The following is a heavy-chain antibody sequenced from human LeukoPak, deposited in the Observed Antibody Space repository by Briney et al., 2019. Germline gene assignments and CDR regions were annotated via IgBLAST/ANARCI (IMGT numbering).Heavy chain of an antibody. CDR1: GYTLTELS. D-gene: IGHD2-2*01. CDR3: ARGVVVPAAIIPYYYYYYMDV. V-gene: IGHV1-24*01. CDR2: FDPEDGET. Sequence: ASVKVSCKVSGYTLTELSMHWVRQAPGKGLEWMGGFDPEDGETIYAQKFQGRVTMTEDTSTDAAYMELSSLRSEDTAVYYCARGVVVPAAIIPYYYYYYMDVWGKGTTVTISS. J-gene: IGHJ6*03.